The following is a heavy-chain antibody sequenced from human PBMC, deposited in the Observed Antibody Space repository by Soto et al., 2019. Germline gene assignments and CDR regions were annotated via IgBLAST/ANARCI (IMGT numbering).Heavy chain of an antibody. CDR3: ARVNYDNGHAFDV. CDR2: ISAYNGNT. V-gene: IGHV1-18*01. D-gene: IGHD3-22*01. CDR1: GYTFTSYG. J-gene: IGHJ3*01. Sequence: ASVKVSCKASGYTFTSYGIRWVRQALGQGLEWMGWISAYNGNTIDAHKVNGTVYKTTDTSTSTVYMELRSLRADDTAVYQGARVNYDNGHAFDVWGQGTTVTVSS.